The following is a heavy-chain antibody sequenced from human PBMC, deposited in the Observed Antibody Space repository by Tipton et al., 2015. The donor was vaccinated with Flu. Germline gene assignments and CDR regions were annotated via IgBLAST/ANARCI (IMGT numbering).Heavy chain of an antibody. D-gene: IGHD3/OR15-3a*01. V-gene: IGHV4-34*01. J-gene: IGHJ4*02. CDR3: ATGTGYADQY. CDR2: ISQSGST. CDR1: GGSLTDYY. Sequence: TLSLTCAVYGGSLTDYYWTWIRQPPGKGLEWIGEISQSGSTNYKPSLKSRITISVDTSKNQFSLKLSSVTAADTAVYYCATGTGYADQYWGQGTLVTVSS.